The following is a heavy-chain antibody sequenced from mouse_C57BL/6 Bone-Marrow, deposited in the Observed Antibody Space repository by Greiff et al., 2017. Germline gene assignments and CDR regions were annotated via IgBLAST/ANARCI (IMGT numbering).Heavy chain of an antibody. CDR3: ARGGYSPWFAY. CDR1: GYAFSSYW. J-gene: IGHJ3*01. D-gene: IGHD2-12*01. V-gene: IGHV1-80*01. Sequence: VKLVESGAELVKPGASVKISCKASGYAFSSYWMNWVQQRPGKGLEWIGQIYPGDGDTNYNGKFKGKATLTADKSSSTAYMQLSSLTSEDSAVYFCARGGYSPWFAYWGQGTLVTVSA. CDR2: IYPGDGDT.